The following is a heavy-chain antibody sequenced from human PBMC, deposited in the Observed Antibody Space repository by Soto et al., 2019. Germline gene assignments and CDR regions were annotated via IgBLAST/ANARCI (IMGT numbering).Heavy chain of an antibody. V-gene: IGHV1-18*01. CDR3: ARVGRMKWELLRGWFDP. D-gene: IGHD1-26*01. CDR1: GYTFTSYG. Sequence: QVQLVQSGAEVKKPGASVKVSCKASGYTFTSYGIIWVRQAPGQGLEWMGWISAYNGNTNYAQKLQGRVTMTTDTSTSTAYMELRSLRSDDTAVYYCARVGRMKWELLRGWFDPWGQGTLVTVSS. J-gene: IGHJ5*02. CDR2: ISAYNGNT.